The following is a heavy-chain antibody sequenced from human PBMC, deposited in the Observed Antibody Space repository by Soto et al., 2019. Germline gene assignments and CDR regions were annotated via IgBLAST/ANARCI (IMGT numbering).Heavy chain of an antibody. CDR1: GYTFTSYA. CDR3: ARDGYYDSSGSDFQH. V-gene: IGHV1-3*01. Sequence: GASVKVSCKASGYTFTSYAMHWVRQAPGQRLEWMGWINAGNGNTKYSQKFQGRVTITRDTPASTAYMELRSLRSDDTAVYYCARDGYYDSSGSDFQHWGQGTLVTVSS. D-gene: IGHD3-22*01. J-gene: IGHJ1*01. CDR2: INAGNGNT.